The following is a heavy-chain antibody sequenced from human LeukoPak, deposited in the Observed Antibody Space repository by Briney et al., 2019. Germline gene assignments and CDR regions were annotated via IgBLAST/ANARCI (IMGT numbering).Heavy chain of an antibody. V-gene: IGHV4-59*01. Sequence: PSETLSLTCTVSGGSISSYYWSWIRQPPGKGLEWIGYIYYSGSTNYNPSLKSRVTISVDTSKNQFSLKLSSVTAADTVVYYCAGNNWGPFDYWGQGTLVTVSS. D-gene: IGHD7-27*01. CDR2: IYYSGST. J-gene: IGHJ4*02. CDR1: GGSISSYY. CDR3: AGNNWGPFDY.